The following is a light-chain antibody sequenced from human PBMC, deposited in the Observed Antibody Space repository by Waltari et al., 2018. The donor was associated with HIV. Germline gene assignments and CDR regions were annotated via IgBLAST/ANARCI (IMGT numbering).Light chain of an antibody. CDR2: DAS. CDR1: QSVGNY. Sequence: EIVLTQSPATLSLSPGERATLSCRASQSVGNYLAWYQQKPGQPPRLLIYDASNRATGIPARFSGSGSRTDFTLTISRLEPEDFAVYYCQQRTNWPPYSFGQGTKLEIK. V-gene: IGKV3-11*01. J-gene: IGKJ2*03. CDR3: QQRTNWPPYS.